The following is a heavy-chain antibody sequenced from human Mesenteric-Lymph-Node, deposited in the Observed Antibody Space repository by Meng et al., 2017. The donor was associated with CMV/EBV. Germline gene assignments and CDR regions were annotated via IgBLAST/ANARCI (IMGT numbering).Heavy chain of an antibody. CDR3: AKDDGGGWFTGYFDY. Sequence: GGSLRLSCAASGFTVSTNYMSWVRQAPGKGLEWVSVIYSGDSTYYADSVKGRFTISRDNSKNTLYLQMNSLRAEDTAVFYCAKDDGGGWFTGYFDYWGRGTLVTVSS. CDR1: GFTVSTNY. J-gene: IGHJ4*02. V-gene: IGHV3-53*01. CDR2: IYSGDST. D-gene: IGHD6-19*01.